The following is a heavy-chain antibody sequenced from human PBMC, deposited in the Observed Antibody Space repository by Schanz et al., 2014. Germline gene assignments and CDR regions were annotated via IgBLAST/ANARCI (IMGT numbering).Heavy chain of an antibody. D-gene: IGHD2-8*01. CDR1: GITFSGYS. CDR2: ISGSSSTK. V-gene: IGHV3-48*01. J-gene: IGHJ3*01. CDR3: ARDYESDLYSPRHDAFDV. Sequence: EVQLVESGGGLAQPGGSLRLSCAASGITFSGYSMNWVRQAPGKGLEWVSYISGSSSTKYYADSVKGRFTISRDNGKKSLYLQMNSVRAEDTAVYFCARDYESDLYSPRHDAFDVWGQGTVVTVSS.